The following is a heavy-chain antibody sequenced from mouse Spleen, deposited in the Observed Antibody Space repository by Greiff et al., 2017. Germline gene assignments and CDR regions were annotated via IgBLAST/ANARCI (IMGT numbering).Heavy chain of an antibody. V-gene: IGHV5-9*04. J-gene: IGHJ2*01. CDR1: GFTFSSYA. CDR3: ARPLGGYFDY. CDR2: ISSGGGNT. Sequence: EVKLQESGGGLVKLGGSLKLSCAASGFTFSSYAMSWVRQTPEKRLEWVATISSGGGNTYYPDSVKGRFTISRDNAKNTLYLQMSSLKSEDTAMYYCARPLGGYFDYWGQGTTLTVSS. D-gene: IGHD3-3*01.